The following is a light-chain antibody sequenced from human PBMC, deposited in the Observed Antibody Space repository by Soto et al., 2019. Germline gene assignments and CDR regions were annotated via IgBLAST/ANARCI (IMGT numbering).Light chain of an antibody. V-gene: IGKV3-20*01. CDR2: GAS. CDR3: QQDGSSPLT. CDR1: DSVSDNY. J-gene: IGKJ4*01. Sequence: EIVLTQSPGTLSLSPGERATLSCRASDSVSDNYLAWYQQRSGQAPRLVIYGASSRASAVPDRFSGSGSGADCTLTISRLEPEDFAVYYCQQDGSSPLTFGGGTKVEIK.